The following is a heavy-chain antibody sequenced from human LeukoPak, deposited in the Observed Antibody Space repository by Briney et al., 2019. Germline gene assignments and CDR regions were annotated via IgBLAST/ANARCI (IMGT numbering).Heavy chain of an antibody. Sequence: GRSLRLSCAASGFTFSSFGMHWVRQPPGKGLEWVAVISYDGNNKYYADSVKSRFTISRDNSKNTLYLQMNSLRAEDTAVYYCAKDWAYGDHDYWGQGTLVTVSS. CDR2: ISYDGNNK. CDR1: GFTFSSFG. D-gene: IGHD4-17*01. J-gene: IGHJ4*02. CDR3: AKDWAYGDHDY. V-gene: IGHV3-30*18.